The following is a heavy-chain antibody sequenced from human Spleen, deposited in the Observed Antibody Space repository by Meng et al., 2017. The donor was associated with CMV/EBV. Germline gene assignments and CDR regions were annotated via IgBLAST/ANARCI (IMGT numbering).Heavy chain of an antibody. CDR2: IYSGGST. D-gene: IGHD1-26*01. CDR3: ARVNSGSYYPLYYFDY. CDR1: GFTVRINY. Sequence: SGFTVRINYMSWVRQAPGKGLEWVSIIYSGGSTYYADSVKGRFTISRDNSKNTLYLQMNSLRAEDTAVYYCARVNSGSYYPLYYFDYWGQGTLVTVSS. V-gene: IGHV3-53*01. J-gene: IGHJ4*02.